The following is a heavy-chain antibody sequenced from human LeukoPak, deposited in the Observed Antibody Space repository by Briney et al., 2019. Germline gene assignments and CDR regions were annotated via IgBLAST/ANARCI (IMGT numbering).Heavy chain of an antibody. CDR3: ATNAVLWFGELTHPFDY. CDR1: GYTLTELS. CDR2: FDPEDGET. Sequence: ASVKVSCKVSGYTLTELSMHWVRQAPGKGLVWMGGFDPEDGETIYAQKFQGRVTMTEDTSTDTAYMELSSLRSEDTAVYYCATNAVLWFGELTHPFDYWGQGTLVTVSS. D-gene: IGHD3-10*01. J-gene: IGHJ4*02. V-gene: IGHV1-24*01.